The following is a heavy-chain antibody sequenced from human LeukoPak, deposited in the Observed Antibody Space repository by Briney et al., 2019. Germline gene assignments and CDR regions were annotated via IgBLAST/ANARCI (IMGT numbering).Heavy chain of an antibody. CDR3: ARDRVVVVPATNTLHYYYYGMDV. V-gene: IGHV3-53*04. D-gene: IGHD2-2*01. CDR2: IYSGGST. J-gene: IGHJ6*02. Sequence: PGGSLRLSCAASGFTVSSNYMSWVRQAPGKGLEGVSVIYSGGSTYCADSVKGRFTISRHNSKNTLYLQMNSLRAEDTAVYYCARDRVVVVPATNTLHYYYYGMDVWGQGTTVTVSS. CDR1: GFTVSSNY.